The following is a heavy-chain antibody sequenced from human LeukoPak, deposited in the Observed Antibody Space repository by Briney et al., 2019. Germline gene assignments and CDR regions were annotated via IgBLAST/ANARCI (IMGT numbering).Heavy chain of an antibody. Sequence: GRSLRLSCAASGFTFRSYGMHWVRQAPGKGLEWVAVISYDGSNKYYADSVKGRFTISRDNSKNTVFLQMNSLRAEDTAIYYCATLKDKWLQSPGTDYWGQGTLVTVSS. D-gene: IGHD5-24*01. J-gene: IGHJ4*02. V-gene: IGHV3-30*03. CDR3: ATLKDKWLQSPGTDY. CDR1: GFTFRSYG. CDR2: ISYDGSNK.